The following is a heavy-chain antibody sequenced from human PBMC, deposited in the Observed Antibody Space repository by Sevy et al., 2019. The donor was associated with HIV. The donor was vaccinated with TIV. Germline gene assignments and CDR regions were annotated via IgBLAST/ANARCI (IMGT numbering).Heavy chain of an antibody. D-gene: IGHD1-26*01. Sequence: SETLSLTCTVSGGSISSSSYYWGWIRQPPGKGLEWIGSIYYSGSTYSNPSLTSRVTISVYTSKNQFSLKLSSVTAADTAVYYCARPKVGATDAFDLWGQGTMVTVSS. CDR2: IYYSGST. J-gene: IGHJ3*01. CDR1: GGSISSSSYY. CDR3: ARPKVGATDAFDL. V-gene: IGHV4-39*01.